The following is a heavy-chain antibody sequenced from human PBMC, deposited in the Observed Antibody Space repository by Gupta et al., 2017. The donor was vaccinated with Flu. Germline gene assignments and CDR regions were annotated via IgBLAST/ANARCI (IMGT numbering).Heavy chain of an antibody. V-gene: IGHV3-74*01. CDR1: GFTFSSYW. Sequence: EVQLVESGGGLVQPGGSLRLSCAASGFTFSSYWMHWVRQAPGKGLVWVSRIKSDESSASDADSVKGRFTISRDNAKNTLYLQMNSLRAEDTAVYYCARDGAGDCSGGSCYSWFDPWGQGTLVTVSS. CDR2: IKSDESSA. J-gene: IGHJ5*02. D-gene: IGHD2-15*01. CDR3: ARDGAGDCSGGSCYSWFDP.